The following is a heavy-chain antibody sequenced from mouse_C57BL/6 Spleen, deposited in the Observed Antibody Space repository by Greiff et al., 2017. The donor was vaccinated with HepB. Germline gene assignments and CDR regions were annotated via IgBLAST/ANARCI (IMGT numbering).Heavy chain of an antibody. CDR3: ARPYYSNYVGAWFAY. CDR2: IDPNSGGT. J-gene: IGHJ3*01. CDR1: GYTFTSYW. Sequence: QVQLKESGAELVKPGASVKLSCKASGYTFTSYWMHWVKQRPGRGLEWIGRIDPNSGGTKYNEKFKSKATLTVDKPSSTAYMQLSSLTSEDSAVYYCARPYYSNYVGAWFAYWGQGTLVTVSA. V-gene: IGHV1-72*01. D-gene: IGHD2-5*01.